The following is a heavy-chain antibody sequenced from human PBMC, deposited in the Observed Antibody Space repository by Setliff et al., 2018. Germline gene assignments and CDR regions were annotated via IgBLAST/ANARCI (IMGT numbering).Heavy chain of an antibody. D-gene: IGHD2-21*02. CDR1: GLTFSNFA. CDR2: IHNDGSEK. Sequence: GGSLRLSCVVSGLTFSNFAMHWVRQAPGKGLEWVALIHNDGSEKYYVDSVEGRFAISRDNAKNSLYLQMNSLRAEDTAVYYCARAGLPYAADVWGQGTKVTVSS. CDR3: ARAGLPYAADV. V-gene: IGHV3-7*01. J-gene: IGHJ3*01.